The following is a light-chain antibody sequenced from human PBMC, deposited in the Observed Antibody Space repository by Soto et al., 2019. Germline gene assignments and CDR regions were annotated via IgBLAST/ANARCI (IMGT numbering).Light chain of an antibody. CDR1: QSVLYTSNNKNY. V-gene: IGKV4-1*01. CDR2: WAS. J-gene: IGKJ1*01. CDR3: QQYYTTPWT. Sequence: DIVMTQSPDSLAVSLGETATINCKSSQSVLYTSNNKNYLAWYQQKPGQPPKALMYWASTRESGVPDRFSGSGSGTDFTLTRSSLQAEDVAVYYCQQYYTTPWTFGQGTKVEIK.